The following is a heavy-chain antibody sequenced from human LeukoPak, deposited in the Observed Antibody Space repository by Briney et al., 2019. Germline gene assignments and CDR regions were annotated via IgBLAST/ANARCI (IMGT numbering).Heavy chain of an antibody. D-gene: IGHD3-9*01. V-gene: IGHV3-15*01. CDR3: TTDRVSLTYMSNWFDP. Sequence: GGSLRLSCAGSGFTFRNAWMNWVRQAPGKGLGWVGRITSDGETTDYAAFVKGRFTISRDDLKNTVYLQINRLKTEDTGVYYCTTDRVSLTYMSNWFDPWGQGTLVTVSS. CDR1: GFTFRNAW. CDR2: ITSDGETT. J-gene: IGHJ5*02.